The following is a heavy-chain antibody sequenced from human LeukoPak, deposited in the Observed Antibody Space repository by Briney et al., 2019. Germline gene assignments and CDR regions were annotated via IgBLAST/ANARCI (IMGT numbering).Heavy chain of an antibody. CDR3: AKRGDRGKAFDI. CDR2: ISYDGSNK. J-gene: IGHJ3*02. V-gene: IGHV3-30*18. Sequence: PAGSLRLSCAASGFTFSGYVMHWVRQAPGKGLEWVAVISYDGSNKYYADSVKGRFTISRDNSKNTLYLQMNSLRAEDTAVYYCAKRGDRGKAFDIWGQGTMVTVSS. D-gene: IGHD3-10*01. CDR1: GFTFSGYV.